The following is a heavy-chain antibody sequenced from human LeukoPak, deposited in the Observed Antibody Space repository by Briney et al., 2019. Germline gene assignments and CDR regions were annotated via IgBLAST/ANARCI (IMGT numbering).Heavy chain of an antibody. CDR3: ARGSSGWYFFPDY. V-gene: IGHV3-7*01. CDR2: IKQDGSEK. J-gene: IGHJ4*02. Sequence: GGSLRLSCAASGFTFSSYWMSWVRQAPGKGLEWVANIKQDGSEKYYVDSVKGRFTISRDNAKNSLYLRMNSLGAEDTAVYYCARGSSGWYFFPDYWGQGTLVTVSS. D-gene: IGHD6-19*01. CDR1: GFTFSSYW.